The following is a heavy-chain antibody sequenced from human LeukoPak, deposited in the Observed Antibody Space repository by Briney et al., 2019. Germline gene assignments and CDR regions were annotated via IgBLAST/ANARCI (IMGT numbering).Heavy chain of an antibody. D-gene: IGHD3-10*01. V-gene: IGHV3-64*01. J-gene: IGHJ4*02. CDR1: GFTFSSYA. Sequence: PGGSQRLSCAASGFTFSSYAMHWVRQAPGKGLECVSAISNDGGSTYYANSVKGRFTISRDNSKNTLYLQMSSLRAEDRAVYYFSKGGRSGYYGSGSYIGYWGQGTLVTVSS. CDR3: SKGGRSGYYGSGSYIGY. CDR2: ISNDGGST.